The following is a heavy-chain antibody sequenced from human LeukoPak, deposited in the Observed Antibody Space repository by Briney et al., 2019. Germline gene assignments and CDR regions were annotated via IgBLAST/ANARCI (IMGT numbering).Heavy chain of an antibody. V-gene: IGHV3-30*02. Sequence: PGGSLRLSCASSGFIFSSYGMYWVRQAPGKGLEWVALIRYDGSNKYYADSVKGRFTISRDNSKNTLYLQMNSLRGEDTATYYCAKDIGSGRFNYGVDVWGQGTTVTVSS. CDR3: AKDIGSGRFNYGVDV. J-gene: IGHJ6*02. CDR1: GFIFSSYG. D-gene: IGHD6-19*01. CDR2: IRYDGSNK.